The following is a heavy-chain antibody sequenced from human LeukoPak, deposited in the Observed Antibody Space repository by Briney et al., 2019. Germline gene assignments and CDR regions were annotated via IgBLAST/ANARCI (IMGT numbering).Heavy chain of an antibody. CDR2: IIHSGST. CDR1: GGSFSGYD. J-gene: IGHJ6*03. V-gene: IGHV4-34*12. CDR3: ARARSYGSYYYCYNMDV. D-gene: IGHD5-18*01. Sequence: SETLSLTCAVYGGSFSGYDWSWIRQPPGRGRGGIGEIIHSGSTKYNPSLKSRVTLSVDTTKRQLSLKLSSVTAADTAVYYCARARSYGSYYYCYNMDVWGKGTTVTVSS.